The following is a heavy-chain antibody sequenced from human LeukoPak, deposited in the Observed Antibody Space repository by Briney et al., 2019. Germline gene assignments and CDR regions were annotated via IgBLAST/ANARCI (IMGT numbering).Heavy chain of an antibody. CDR1: GYTFTSYG. V-gene: IGHV1-18*01. CDR2: ISAYNGNT. J-gene: IGHJ3*02. D-gene: IGHD5-18*01. Sequence: ASVKVSCKASGYTFTSYGISWVRQAPGQGLEWMGWISAYNGNTNYAQKLQSRVTMTTDTSTSTAYMELRSLRSDDTAVYYCAREGPSGYGYGRDAFDIWGQGTMVTVSS. CDR3: AREGPSGYGYGRDAFDI.